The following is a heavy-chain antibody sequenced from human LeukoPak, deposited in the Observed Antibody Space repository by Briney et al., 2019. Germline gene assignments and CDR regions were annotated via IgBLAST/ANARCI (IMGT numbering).Heavy chain of an antibody. V-gene: IGHV4-4*09. Sequence: SETLSLTCTVSGSSIGTYSWSWIRQPPGKRLEWIGYIYTTGTTHYNPSLKSRVTMSLDTSKNQFSLRLSSVTAADTAVFYCARHRAEMATITGDAFDMWGQGTMVTVSS. CDR2: IYTTGTT. CDR3: ARHRAEMATITGDAFDM. D-gene: IGHD5-24*01. J-gene: IGHJ3*02. CDR1: GSSIGTYS.